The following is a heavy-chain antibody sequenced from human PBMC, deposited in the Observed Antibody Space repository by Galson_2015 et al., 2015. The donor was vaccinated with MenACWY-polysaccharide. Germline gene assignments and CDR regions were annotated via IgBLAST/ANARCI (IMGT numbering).Heavy chain of an antibody. Sequence: SLRLSCAVSGFTFKDYWMSWVRQAPGKGLEWVANIKKDGSEKYCVDSVKGRFTISRDNGRSSLYLQMNGLRVEDTVVYYCARGHYGMDVWGQGTTVTVS. CDR2: IKKDGSEK. V-gene: IGHV3-7*01. J-gene: IGHJ6*02. CDR3: ARGHYGMDV. CDR1: GFTFKDYW.